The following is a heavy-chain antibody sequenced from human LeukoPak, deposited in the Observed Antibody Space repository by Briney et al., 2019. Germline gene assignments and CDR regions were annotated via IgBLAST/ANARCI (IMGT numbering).Heavy chain of an antibody. CDR3: ARVEALFLTGREPWFDP. V-gene: IGHV4-59*01. CDR1: GGSISSYY. CDR2: IYYSGST. D-gene: IGHD3-9*01. Sequence: PSETLSLTCTVSGGSISSYYWSWIRQPPGKGLEWIGYIYYSGSTNYNPSLKSRVTISVDTSKNQFSLKLSSVTAADTAVYYCARVEALFLTGREPWFDPWGQGTLVTVSS. J-gene: IGHJ5*02.